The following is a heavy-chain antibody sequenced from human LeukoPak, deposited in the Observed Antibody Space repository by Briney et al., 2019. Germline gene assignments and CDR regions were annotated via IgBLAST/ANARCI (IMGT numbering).Heavy chain of an antibody. Sequence: GGSLRLSCAASGFMLSSYWMNWVRQAPGKGLEWVSSISSSSSYIYYADSVKGRFTISRDNAKNSLYLQMNSLRAEDTAVYYCARGQTGTGDYWGQGTLVTVSS. J-gene: IGHJ4*02. V-gene: IGHV3-21*01. D-gene: IGHD1-1*01. CDR2: ISSSSSYI. CDR1: GFMLSSYW. CDR3: ARGQTGTGDY.